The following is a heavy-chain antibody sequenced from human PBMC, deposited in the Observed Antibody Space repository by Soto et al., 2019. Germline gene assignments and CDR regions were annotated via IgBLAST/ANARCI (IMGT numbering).Heavy chain of an antibody. V-gene: IGHV3-48*01. CDR3: AGDWGFGMVDS. Sequence: EVQLVESGGGLVQPGGSLRLSCAASGFTFSSYSMNWVRQAPGKGLEWVSYISSSSSTIYYADSVKGRFTISRDNAKNSLYLQKNSLRAEDTAVYYCAGDWGFGMVDSWGQGTLVTVSS. CDR2: ISSSSSTI. D-gene: IGHD3-16*01. J-gene: IGHJ4*02. CDR1: GFTFSSYS.